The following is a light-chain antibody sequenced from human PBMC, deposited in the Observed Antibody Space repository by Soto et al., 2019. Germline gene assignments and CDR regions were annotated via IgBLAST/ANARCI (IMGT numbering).Light chain of an antibody. CDR3: SSHTISSALQV. J-gene: IGLJ1*01. Sequence: QAARAQPASVSGSPGQPITISCTGTISDFVVYNYVSWYQQHPGKAPKLMIYGVSNRPSGVSNRFSGSKSGNTASLTISGLQADDEADYYCSSHTISSALQVFGTGTNVTVL. CDR1: ISDFVVYNY. V-gene: IGLV2-14*01. CDR2: GVS.